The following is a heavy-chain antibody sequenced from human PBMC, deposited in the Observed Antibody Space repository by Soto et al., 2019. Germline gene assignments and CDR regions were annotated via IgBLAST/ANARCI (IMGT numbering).Heavy chain of an antibody. CDR3: ARLPWADYGGIFDP. J-gene: IGHJ5*02. D-gene: IGHD4-17*01. CDR1: DGSISNYY. Sequence: SETLSLTCTVSDGSISNYYWSWIRHPPGKKLEWIGYIYYSGSTNYNPSLKSRVTISVDTSKNQFSLKLYSVTTADTAAYYCARLPWADYGGIFDPWGQGTLVTVSS. V-gene: IGHV4-59*01. CDR2: IYYSGST.